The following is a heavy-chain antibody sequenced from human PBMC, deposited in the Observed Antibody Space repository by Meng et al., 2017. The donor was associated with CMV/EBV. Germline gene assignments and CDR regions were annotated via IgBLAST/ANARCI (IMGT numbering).Heavy chain of an antibody. D-gene: IGHD2/OR15-2a*01. CDR1: GGSISSGDYY. CDR2: IYYSGST. CDR3: ARTGEYPTFDY. J-gene: IGHJ4*02. Sequence: SVPVRVQPSHTLSLTCNVSGGSISSGDYYWSWIRQPPGEGLEWIGYIYYSGSTYYNPSLKSRVTISVDTSKNQFSLKLSSVTAADTAVYYCARTGEYPTFDYWGQGTLVTVSS. V-gene: IGHV4-30-4*08.